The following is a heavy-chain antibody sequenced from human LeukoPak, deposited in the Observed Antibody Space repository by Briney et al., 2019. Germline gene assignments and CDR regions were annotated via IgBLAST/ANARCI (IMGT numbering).Heavy chain of an antibody. CDR1: GYSFIGYY. J-gene: IGHJ5*02. CDR3: AKDGTLGAPGNWLDP. Sequence: ASVKVSCKTSGYSFIGYYVHWVRQAPGQGLEWMGWINPDSGATYYAQKFQGRVTMTRDTSINTAYMELRRLRSDDTAVYYCAKDGTLGAPGNWLDPWGQGTLITVSS. V-gene: IGHV1-2*02. CDR2: INPDSGAT. D-gene: IGHD1-26*01.